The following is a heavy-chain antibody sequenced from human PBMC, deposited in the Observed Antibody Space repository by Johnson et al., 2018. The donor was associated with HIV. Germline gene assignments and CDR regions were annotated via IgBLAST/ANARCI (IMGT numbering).Heavy chain of an antibody. Sequence: VQLVESGGGLVQPGGSLRLSCAASGFTFSSYAIHWVRQAPGKGLEYVSAISSNGDSTYYANSVKGRFTISRDNSKNTLDLQMGSLRAEDMAVYYCARDRANYYDSSGYYLPDAFDIWGQGTMVTVSS. V-gene: IGHV3-64*01. CDR1: GFTFSSYA. J-gene: IGHJ3*02. CDR2: ISSNGDST. D-gene: IGHD3-22*01. CDR3: ARDRANYYDSSGYYLPDAFDI.